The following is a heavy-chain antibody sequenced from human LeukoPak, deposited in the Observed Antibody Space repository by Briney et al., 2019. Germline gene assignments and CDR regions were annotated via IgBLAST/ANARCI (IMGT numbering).Heavy chain of an antibody. Sequence: PGGSLRLSCAASGFTFSSYEMNWVRQAPGKGLEWVSYISSSGSTIYYADSGKGRFTISRDNANNSLYLQMNSLRAEDTAVYYCARGRYFDWLRGQGTLVTVSS. CDR1: GFTFSSYE. D-gene: IGHD3-9*01. CDR3: ARGRYFDWL. J-gene: IGHJ4*02. V-gene: IGHV3-48*03. CDR2: ISSSGSTI.